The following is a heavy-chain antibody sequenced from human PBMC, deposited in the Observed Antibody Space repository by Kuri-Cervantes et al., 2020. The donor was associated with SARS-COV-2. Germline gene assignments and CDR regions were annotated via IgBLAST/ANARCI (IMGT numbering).Heavy chain of an antibody. D-gene: IGHD3-10*01. Sequence: GESLKISCTASGFTFSSYAVSWVRQAPGKGLEWVSGFSGSGGSTYYADSVKGRFTISRDNSKNPLYLQMNSLRAEDTAVYYCAKPQYYYGSGSLDWGQGTLVTVSS. CDR2: FSGSGGST. J-gene: IGHJ4*02. V-gene: IGHV3-23*01. CDR1: GFTFSSYA. CDR3: AKPQYYYGSGSLD.